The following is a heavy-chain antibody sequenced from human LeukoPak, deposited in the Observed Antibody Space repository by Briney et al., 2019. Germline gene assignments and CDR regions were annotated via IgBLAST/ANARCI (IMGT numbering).Heavy chain of an antibody. CDR1: GYTFTNND. D-gene: IGHD4-17*01. V-gene: IGHV1-8*01. CDR2: MNLKSGNT. Sequence: ASVKVSCKASGYTFTNNDIHWVRQAPGQGLEWMGWMNLKSGNTGYAQKFQGRVTMTRNTSISSAYMELSSLKSEDTAVYYCAREHGNYEEHWLFDLWGRGTLVTVSS. J-gene: IGHJ2*01. CDR3: AREHGNYEEHWLFDL.